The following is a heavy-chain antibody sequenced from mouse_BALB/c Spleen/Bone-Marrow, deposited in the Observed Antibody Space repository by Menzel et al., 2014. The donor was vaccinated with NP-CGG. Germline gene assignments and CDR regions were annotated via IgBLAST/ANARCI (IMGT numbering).Heavy chain of an antibody. Sequence: QVQLKESGAELVKPGASVKLSCKASGYTFTSYYMYWVKQRPGQGLEWIGRINPSNGGTNFNEKLKSKATLTAHKSSSTGYMQLSGLTSEGSGVYCCTRSYYAKEGAWFAYWGEGTL. CDR2: INPSNGGT. CDR3: TRSYYAKEGAWFAY. CDR1: GYTFTSYY. J-gene: IGHJ3*01. V-gene: IGHV1-53*01. D-gene: IGHD1-1*01.